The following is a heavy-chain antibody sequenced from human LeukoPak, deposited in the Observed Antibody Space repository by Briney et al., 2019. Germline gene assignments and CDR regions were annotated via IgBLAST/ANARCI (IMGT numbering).Heavy chain of an antibody. D-gene: IGHD4-17*01. Sequence: SETLSLTCTVSGASISSSSSSWGWVRQPAGKGPEWIGSIYYSGLTYDHPSLKSRVSISVDPSKNPFSLKVSSVTAADTAVYYCASGTFDDYGDYDRGDYFDHWGQGTLVTVSS. V-gene: IGHV4-39*02. CDR3: ASGTFDDYGDYDRGDYFDH. CDR2: IYYSGLT. CDR1: GASISSSSSS. J-gene: IGHJ4*02.